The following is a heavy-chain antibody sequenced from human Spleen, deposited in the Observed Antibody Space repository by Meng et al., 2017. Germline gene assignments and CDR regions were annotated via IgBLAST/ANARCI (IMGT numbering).Heavy chain of an antibody. Sequence: GSLRLSCAVSGGSSRSSNWWSWVRQPPGKGLEWIGEIYHSGSTNYNPSLKSRITISADKSKNQFSLKLSSVTAADTAVYYCASALVATIHESTRRYRSYTIDYWGQGPLVTVSS. D-gene: IGHD5-24*01. V-gene: IGHV4-4*02. CDR1: GGSSRSSNW. CDR2: IYHSGST. J-gene: IGHJ4*02. CDR3: ASALVATIHESTRRYRSYTIDY.